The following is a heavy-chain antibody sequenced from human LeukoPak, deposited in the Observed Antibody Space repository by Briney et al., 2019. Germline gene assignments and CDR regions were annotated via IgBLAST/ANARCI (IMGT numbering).Heavy chain of an antibody. V-gene: IGHV3-23*01. CDR3: AKGGLSGWNTYSDY. CDR1: GFTFTSYA. Sequence: PGGSLRLSCAASGFTFTSYAMSWVRQAPGKGLEWVSTITGSGDRTFYADSVKGRFTISRDNSKNTLYLQMSSLRAEDTAVYYCAKGGLSGWNTYSDYWGQGTLVTVSP. D-gene: IGHD6-19*01. J-gene: IGHJ4*02. CDR2: ITGSGDRT.